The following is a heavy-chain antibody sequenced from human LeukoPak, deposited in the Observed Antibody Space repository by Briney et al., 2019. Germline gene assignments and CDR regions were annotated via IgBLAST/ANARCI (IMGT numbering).Heavy chain of an antibody. CDR3: AKSLGVSVLLWFGDSRHYGMDV. V-gene: IGHV3-23*01. Sequence: PGGSLRLSCAVSGFAFGSEAMSWVRQSPARGLEWVASISPGGGTTYYADSVKGRFTISRDNSKNTLYLQMNSLRAEDTAVYYCAKSLGVSVLLWFGDSRHYGMDVWGQGTTVTVSS. CDR1: GFAFGSEA. D-gene: IGHD3-10*01. J-gene: IGHJ6*02. CDR2: ISPGGGTT.